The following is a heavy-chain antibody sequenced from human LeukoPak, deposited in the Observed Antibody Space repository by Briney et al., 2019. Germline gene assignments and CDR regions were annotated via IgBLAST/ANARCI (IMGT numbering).Heavy chain of an antibody. CDR2: ISSSSTYI. Sequence: PGGSLRLSCTASTFTLSAYGVSWVRQAPGKGLEWVSSISSSSTYIYYADSLKGRFTISRDNAKNSLYLQMNSLRAEDTAVYYCARDFPRDNDAFDXWGXGTMVT. V-gene: IGHV3-21*01. J-gene: IGHJ3*01. CDR1: TFTLSAYG. CDR3: ARDFPRDNDAFDX.